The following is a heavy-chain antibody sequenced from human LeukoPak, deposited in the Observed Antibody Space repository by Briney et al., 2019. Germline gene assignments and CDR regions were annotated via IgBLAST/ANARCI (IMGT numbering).Heavy chain of an antibody. CDR3: ARGLLMRE. CDR2: IYYSGST. Sequence: SETLSLNCTVYGGTISSYYWSWIRQPPGQGLEWIGYIYYSGSTNYNPSLKSRVTISVDTSKNQFSLKLSSVTAADTAVYYCARGLLMRERGQGTLVTVSS. D-gene: IGHD2-15*01. V-gene: IGHV4-59*01. CDR1: GGTISSYY. J-gene: IGHJ4*02.